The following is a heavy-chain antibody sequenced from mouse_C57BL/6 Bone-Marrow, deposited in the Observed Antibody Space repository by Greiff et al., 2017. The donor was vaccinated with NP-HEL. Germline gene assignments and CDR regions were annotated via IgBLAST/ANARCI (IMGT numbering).Heavy chain of an antibody. V-gene: IGHV5-4*01. D-gene: IGHD2-3*01. Sequence: GQRVESGGGLVKPGGSLKLSCAASGFTFSSYAMSWVRQTPEKRLEWVATISDGGRYTYYPDNVKGRFTISRDNAKNNLYLQMSHLKSEDTAMYYCARVDDGGFAYWGQGTLVTVSA. CDR2: ISDGGRYT. CDR3: ARVDDGGFAY. CDR1: GFTFSSYA. J-gene: IGHJ3*01.